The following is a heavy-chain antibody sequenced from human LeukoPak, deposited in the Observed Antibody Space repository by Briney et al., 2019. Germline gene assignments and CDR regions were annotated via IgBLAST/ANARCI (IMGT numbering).Heavy chain of an antibody. CDR2: IYYRGST. J-gene: IGHJ4*02. D-gene: IGHD6-13*01. Sequence: PSETLSLTCTVSGGSISSDYWGWIRQPPGKGLEWIGYIYYRGSTNYNPTLKSRVTISLDTSNNQSSLKPTSVTAADTAVYYCARSRGDSTGWYTFDYWGQGTLVTVSS. CDR3: ARSRGDSTGWYTFDY. V-gene: IGHV4-59*08. CDR1: GGSISSDY.